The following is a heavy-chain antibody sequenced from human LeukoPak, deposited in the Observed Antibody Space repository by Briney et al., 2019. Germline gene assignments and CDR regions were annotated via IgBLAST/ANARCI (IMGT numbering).Heavy chain of an antibody. J-gene: IGHJ4*02. CDR1: GGTFSSYA. CDR2: IIPIFGTA. CDR3: AREMWTTVTGRPASNFDY. V-gene: IGHV1-69*13. D-gene: IGHD4-17*01. Sequence: SVKVSCKASGGTFSSYAISWVRQAPGQGLEWMGGIIPIFGTANYAQKFQGRVTITADESTSTAYMELSSLRSEDTAVYYCAREMWTTVTGRPASNFDYWGQGTLVTVSS.